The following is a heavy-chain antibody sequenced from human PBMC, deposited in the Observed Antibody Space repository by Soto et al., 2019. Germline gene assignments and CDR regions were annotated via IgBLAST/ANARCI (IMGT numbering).Heavy chain of an antibody. CDR1: GYTFTSYG. V-gene: IGHV1-18*01. Sequence: ASVKVSCKASGYTFTSYGISWVRQAPGQGLEWMGWISAYNGNTNYAQKLQGRVTMTTDTSTSTAYMELRSLRSDDTAVYYCARGFGGVAAAGTFSNYYYYYYMDVWGKGTTVTV. D-gene: IGHD6-13*01. CDR2: ISAYNGNT. J-gene: IGHJ6*03. CDR3: ARGFGGVAAAGTFSNYYYYYYMDV.